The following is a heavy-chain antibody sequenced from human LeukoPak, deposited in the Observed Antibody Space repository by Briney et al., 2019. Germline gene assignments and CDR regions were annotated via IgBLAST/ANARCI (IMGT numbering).Heavy chain of an antibody. J-gene: IGHJ4*01. Sequence: GASLKVSCMASGYTFSTYGISWVRQAPGQGLEWMGWISAYNGNSNYAKKFQDRITITTDTSTSTAYMELSSLRSDHTAVYYCVRDQRVGRYYYDSSVCYWFDYWGHGTQVTVSS. CDR2: ISAYNGNS. CDR3: VRDQRVGRYYYDSSVCYWFDY. D-gene: IGHD3-22*01. CDR1: GYTFSTYG. V-gene: IGHV1-18*01.